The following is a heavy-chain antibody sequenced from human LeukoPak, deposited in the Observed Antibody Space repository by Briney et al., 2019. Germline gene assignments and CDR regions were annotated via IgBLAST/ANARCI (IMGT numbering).Heavy chain of an antibody. J-gene: IGHJ3*02. CDR3: ASQSSGSYFGAFDI. D-gene: IGHD1-26*01. Sequence: AGGSLRLSCAASGFTFSSYAMSWVRQAPGKGLEWVSAISGSGGSTYYADSVKGRFTISRDNSKNTLYLQMNSLRAEDTAVYYCASQSSGSYFGAFDIWGQGTMVTVSS. CDR2: ISGSGGST. CDR1: GFTFSSYA. V-gene: IGHV3-23*01.